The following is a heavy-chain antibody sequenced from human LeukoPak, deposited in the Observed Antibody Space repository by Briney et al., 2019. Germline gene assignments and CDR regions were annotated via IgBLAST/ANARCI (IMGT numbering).Heavy chain of an antibody. D-gene: IGHD6-13*01. CDR2: ISSSSSYI. CDR3: ATSIAAAGLDY. V-gene: IGHV3-21*01. Sequence: GGSLRLSCAASGFTFSTYYMNWVRQAPGKGLEWVSSISSSSSYIYYADSVKGRFTISRDNAKNSLYLQMNSLRAEDTAVYYCATSIAAAGLDYWGQGTLVTVSS. CDR1: GFTFSTYY. J-gene: IGHJ4*02.